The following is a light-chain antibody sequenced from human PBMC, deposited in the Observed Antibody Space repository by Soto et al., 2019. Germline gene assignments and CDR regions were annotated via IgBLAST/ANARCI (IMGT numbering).Light chain of an antibody. J-gene: IGKJ3*01. CDR2: LAS. CDR1: QSRRNGDGDDS. V-gene: IGKV2-28*01. Sequence: VMTQSPLYLPVTPGEPASISCRSSQSRRNGDGDDSLAWYLQKPGQSPQLLIYLASTRASGVPDRFRGSGTGTEFTLTISRLEADDFGIYYCMQALQTPFTFGPGTKVDVK. CDR3: MQALQTPFT.